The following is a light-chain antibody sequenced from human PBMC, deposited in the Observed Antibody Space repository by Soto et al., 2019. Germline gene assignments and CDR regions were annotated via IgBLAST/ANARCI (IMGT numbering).Light chain of an antibody. CDR2: EVS. Sequence: QSALTQAASVSGSPGQSITISYTGTSSDVGGYNYVSWYQQHPGKAPKLMIYEVSNRPSGVSNRFSGSKSGNTASLTISGLQAEDEADYYCSSYTSSSTVFGGGTKLTVL. V-gene: IGLV2-14*01. CDR1: SSDVGGYNY. J-gene: IGLJ3*02. CDR3: SSYTSSSTV.